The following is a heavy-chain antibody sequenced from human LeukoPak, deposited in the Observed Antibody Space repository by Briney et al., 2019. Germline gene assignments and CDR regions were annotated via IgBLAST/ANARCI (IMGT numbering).Heavy chain of an antibody. Sequence: GGSLRLSCAASGFTFSNAWMSWVRQAPGKGLEWVGRIKSKTDGGTTDYAAPVKGRFTISRDDSKNTLYLQMNSLKTEDTAVYYCTTDPGAPTKHTQAGFIDYWGQGTLVTVSS. D-gene: IGHD5-24*01. CDR3: TTDPGAPTKHTQAGFIDY. CDR2: IKSKTDGGTT. V-gene: IGHV3-15*01. J-gene: IGHJ4*02. CDR1: GFTFSNAW.